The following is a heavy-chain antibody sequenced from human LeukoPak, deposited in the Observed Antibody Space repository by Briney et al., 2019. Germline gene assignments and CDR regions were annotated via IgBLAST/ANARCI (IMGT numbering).Heavy chain of an antibody. V-gene: IGHV4-34*01. CDR3: ARAPYYDFWSSYPTKLRANWFDP. CDR1: GGSFSGHY. CDR2: INHSGST. D-gene: IGHD3-3*01. J-gene: IGHJ5*02. Sequence: TSETLSLTCAVYGGSFSGHYWSWIRQPPGKGLEWIGEINHSGSTNYNLSLKSRVTISVDTSKNQFSLKLSSVTAADTAVYYCARAPYYDFWSSYPTKLRANWFDPWGQGTLVTVSS.